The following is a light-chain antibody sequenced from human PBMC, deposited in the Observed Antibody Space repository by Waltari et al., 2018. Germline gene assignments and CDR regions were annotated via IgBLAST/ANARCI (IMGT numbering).Light chain of an antibody. Sequence: EIVLTQSPGNLSLSPGERGTLSCRASQSVGKYLAWYQQKPGQAPRLLIYDASTRATGIPDRFSGSGSGTDFSLTISRLEPEDFAVYYCQKYVNLPATFGQGTKVEI. CDR1: QSVGKY. V-gene: IGKV3-20*01. CDR2: DAS. CDR3: QKYVNLPAT. J-gene: IGKJ1*01.